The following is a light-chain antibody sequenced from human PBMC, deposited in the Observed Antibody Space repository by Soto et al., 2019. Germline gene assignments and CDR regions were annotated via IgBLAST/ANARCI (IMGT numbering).Light chain of an antibody. CDR2: AAS. CDR3: QQYDRSPFT. CDR1: QSVSRNY. J-gene: IGKJ3*01. Sequence: EIVLTQSPATLSLSPGERATLSCGASQSVSRNYVAWYQQKPGLAPSLVMYAASTRATGIPDRFSGSGSGTDFTLTINRLEPEDFAVYYCQQYDRSPFTFGPGTKVDI. V-gene: IGKV3D-20*01.